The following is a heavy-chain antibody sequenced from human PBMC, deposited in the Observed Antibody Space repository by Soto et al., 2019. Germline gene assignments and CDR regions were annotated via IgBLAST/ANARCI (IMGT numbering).Heavy chain of an antibody. V-gene: IGHV3-66*01. J-gene: IGHJ1*01. D-gene: IGHD6-19*01. Sequence: GGVLRLYCAASGFTFSDYYMSWVRQAPGKGLEWVSVIYSGGSTYYADSVKGRFTISRDSSKNTLYLQMNSLRAEDTAVYYCARDRIAVAGNPEYFQHWGQGTLVTVSS. CDR1: GFTFSDYY. CDR2: IYSGGST. CDR3: ARDRIAVAGNPEYFQH.